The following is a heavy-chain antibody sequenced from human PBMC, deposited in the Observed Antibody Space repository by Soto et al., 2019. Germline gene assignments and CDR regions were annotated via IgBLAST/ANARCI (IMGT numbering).Heavy chain of an antibody. CDR2: ISYDGSNK. CDR1: GLTFSSSA. CDR3: AAETKSYFYGMDV. Sequence: QVQLVESGGGVVQPGRSLRLSRAASGLTFSSSAMHWVRQAPGKGLEWVALISYDGSNKYYVDSVKGRFTISRDNSKNTLDLQMNSLREEDTAVYYCAAETKSYFYGMDVWGQGTTVTVSS. V-gene: IGHV3-30*03. J-gene: IGHJ6*02.